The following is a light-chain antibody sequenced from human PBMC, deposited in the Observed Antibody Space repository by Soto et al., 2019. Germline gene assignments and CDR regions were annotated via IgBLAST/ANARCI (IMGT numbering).Light chain of an antibody. Sequence: QSVLTQPPSVSAAPGQKVTISCSGSSSNIGKNYVSWYQHLPGTVPKLLIYDNNKRPSGIPDRFSGSKSGTSATLGITGLQTGDEADYYCGAWDSNLSAVVFGTGTKLTVL. J-gene: IGLJ1*01. CDR2: DNN. CDR1: SSNIGKNY. V-gene: IGLV1-51*01. CDR3: GAWDSNLSAVV.